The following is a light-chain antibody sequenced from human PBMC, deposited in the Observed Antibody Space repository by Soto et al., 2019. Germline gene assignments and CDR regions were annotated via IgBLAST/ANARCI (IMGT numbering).Light chain of an antibody. J-gene: IGLJ1*01. CDR3: SSYAGSSNV. CDR2: EVN. V-gene: IGLV2-8*01. Sequence: QSALTQPPSASGSPGQSVAISCTGTSSDVGGYNYVSWYQQHPGKAPNLMIYEVNKRPSGVPDRFSGSKSGNTASRTVSGLQAEDEADYYCSSYAGSSNVFGTGTKLTVL. CDR1: SSDVGGYNY.